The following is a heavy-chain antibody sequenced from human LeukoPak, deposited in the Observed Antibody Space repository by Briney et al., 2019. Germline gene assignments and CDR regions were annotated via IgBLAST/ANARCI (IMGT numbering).Heavy chain of an antibody. CDR3: ARVRWLVSDRSQYYFDY. Sequence: PSETLSLTCTVSGYSISSGYYWGWIRQPPGKGLEWIGSIYHSGSTYYNPSLKSRVTISVDTSKNQFSLKLSSVTAADTAVYYCARVRWLVSDRSQYYFDYWGQGTLVTVSS. CDR1: GYSISSGYY. D-gene: IGHD6-19*01. V-gene: IGHV4-38-2*02. CDR2: IYHSGST. J-gene: IGHJ4*02.